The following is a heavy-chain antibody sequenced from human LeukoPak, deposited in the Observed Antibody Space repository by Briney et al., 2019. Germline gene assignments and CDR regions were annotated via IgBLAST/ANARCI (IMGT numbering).Heavy chain of an antibody. CDR3: ARGGDYGDYDH. D-gene: IGHD4-17*01. V-gene: IGHV3-30*03. CDR1: GFTYSKYG. CDR2: ISYTGTNT. J-gene: IGHJ5*02. Sequence: GGSLRLSCTASGFTYSKYGMHWVRQAPGKGLEYVAIISYTGTNTYYADSVKGRFTISRDNSKNTLYLQMNSLRAEDTAVYYCARGGDYGDYDHWGQGTLVTVSS.